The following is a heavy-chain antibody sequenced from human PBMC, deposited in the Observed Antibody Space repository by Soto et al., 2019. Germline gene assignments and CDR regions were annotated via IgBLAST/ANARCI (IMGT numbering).Heavy chain of an antibody. J-gene: IGHJ6*02. CDR3: ARDGAARDYYYGMDV. Sequence: GGSLRLSCAASGFTFGSYSMNWVRQAPGKGLEWVSSISSSSYIYYADSVKGRFTISRDNAKNPLYPQMNSLRAEDTAVYYCARDGAARDYYYGMDVWGQGTTVTVSS. CDR2: ISSSSYI. CDR1: GFTFGSYS. D-gene: IGHD6-6*01. V-gene: IGHV3-21*01.